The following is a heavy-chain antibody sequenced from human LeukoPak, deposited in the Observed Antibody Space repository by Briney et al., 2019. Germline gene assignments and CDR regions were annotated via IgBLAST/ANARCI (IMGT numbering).Heavy chain of an antibody. CDR3: ARDPNSGSYRRHPFDY. CDR1: GYTFTSYG. D-gene: IGHD1-26*01. V-gene: IGHV1-18*01. CDR2: ISDYNGNT. J-gene: IGHJ4*02. Sequence: ASVNVSCKASGYTFTSYGISWVRQAPGQGLEWMGWISDYNGNTNYAQKLQGRVTMTTDTSTSTAYMELRSLRSDDTAVYYCARDPNSGSYRRHPFDYWGQGTLVTVSS.